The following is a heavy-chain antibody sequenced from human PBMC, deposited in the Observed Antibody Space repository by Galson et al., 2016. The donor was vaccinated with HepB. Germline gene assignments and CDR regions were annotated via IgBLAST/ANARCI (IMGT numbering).Heavy chain of an antibody. V-gene: IGHV1-69*13. D-gene: IGHD3-3*01. CDR1: GGTFRTFV. Sequence: SVKVSCKASGGTFRTFVINWVRQAPGQGPEWMGGIIPVVGTGNNAQTFQDRLTISADESTSTAYMELTNLRSEDTAVYYCARGALGDLWSGYSPIDWGQGTLVTVSS. CDR3: ARGALGDLWSGYSPID. J-gene: IGHJ4*02. CDR2: IIPVVGTG.